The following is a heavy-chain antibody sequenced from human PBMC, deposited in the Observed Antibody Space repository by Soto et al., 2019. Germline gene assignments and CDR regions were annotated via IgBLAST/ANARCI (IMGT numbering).Heavy chain of an antibody. J-gene: IGHJ1*01. D-gene: IGHD4-17*01. CDR3: APIPTTVLIAF. CDR2: IDPSDSYT. Sequence: PGESLKISWETSGYSFTSYWIDWVRQMPGKGLEWMGRIDPSDSYTEFNPSFQGHVTMSVDTSLSAAYLQWSSLKASDTAIYYCAPIPTTVLIAFWGQGTLVTVSS. CDR1: GYSFTSYW. V-gene: IGHV5-10-1*01.